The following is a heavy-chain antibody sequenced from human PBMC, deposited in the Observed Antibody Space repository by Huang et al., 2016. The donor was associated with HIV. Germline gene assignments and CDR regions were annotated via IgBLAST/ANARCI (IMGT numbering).Heavy chain of an antibody. CDR1: GFIFSNFG. CDR2: ISYDGRSD. V-gene: IGHV3-30*18. D-gene: IGHD2-15*01. CDR3: AKESRWFSDFDQ. J-gene: IGHJ5*02. Sequence: QVQLVESGGGVVKPGTSLRLSCAASGFIFSNFGMHWVRQAAGKGLEGVAVISYDGRSDRYSDSVKGRFTISRDNDKNTLSLEMNRLRHDDTAVYYCAKESRWFSDFDQWGQGTLVTVSS.